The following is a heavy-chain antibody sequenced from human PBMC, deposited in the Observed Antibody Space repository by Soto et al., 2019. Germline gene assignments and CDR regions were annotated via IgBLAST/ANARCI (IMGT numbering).Heavy chain of an antibody. CDR2: IKSDGSST. J-gene: IGHJ5*02. V-gene: IGHV3-74*01. CDR1: GFTFSGYW. Sequence: EVQLVESGGGLVQPGGSLRLSCAASGFTFSGYWMHWVCQVPGKGLVWVSRIKSDGSSTSYADSVKGRFTISRDNAKNTLYLQMDSLRAEDTAVYYCARSDWFDPWGQGTLVIVSS. CDR3: ARSDWFDP.